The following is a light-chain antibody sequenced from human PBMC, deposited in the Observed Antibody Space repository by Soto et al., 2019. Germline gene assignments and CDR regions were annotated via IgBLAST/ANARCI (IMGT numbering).Light chain of an antibody. CDR1: SSDVGGYNY. CDR2: EVT. J-gene: IGLJ1*01. CDR3: CSYAGSGNDV. Sequence: QSALTQPPSASGSPGQSVTISCTGTSSDVGGYNYVSWYQQHPGKAPKLMISEVTKRPSGVPDRFSGSKSGNTASLTVSGLQAEDEADYYCCSYAGSGNDVFGTGTKVTVL. V-gene: IGLV2-8*01.